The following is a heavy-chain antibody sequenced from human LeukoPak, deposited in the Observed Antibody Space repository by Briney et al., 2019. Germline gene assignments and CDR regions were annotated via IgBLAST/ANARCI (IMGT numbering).Heavy chain of an antibody. CDR3: EGGPGY. CDR1: GFTFSNYW. CDR2: INRDGSGK. Sequence: PGGSLRLSCAASGFTFSNYWMRWVRQAPGKGLEWVANINRDGSGKYYVDSVKGRFIISRDNAKNSLYLQMNSLGADDTAVYYYEGGPGYWGKGTLVTVSS. D-gene: IGHD2-15*01. V-gene: IGHV3-7*01. J-gene: IGHJ4*02.